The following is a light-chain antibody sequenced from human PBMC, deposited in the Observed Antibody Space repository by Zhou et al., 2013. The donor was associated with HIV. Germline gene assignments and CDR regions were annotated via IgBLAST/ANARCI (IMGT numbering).Light chain of an antibody. CDR2: KAS. J-gene: IGKJ4*01. CDR1: QSLTSW. V-gene: IGKV1-5*03. Sequence: DIQMTQSPSTLSASVGDRVTITCRASQSLTSWLAWYQQKPGKAPKLLIYKASTLESGVPSRFSGSGSETEFTLTITGLQPEDFATYFCQQYSRDPLTFGGGPRW. CDR3: QQYSRDPLT.